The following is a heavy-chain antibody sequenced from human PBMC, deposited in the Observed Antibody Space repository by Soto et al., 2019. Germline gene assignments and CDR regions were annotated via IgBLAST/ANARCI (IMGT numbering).Heavy chain of an antibody. CDR1: GYTFTSYD. CDR2: MNPNSGNT. Sequence: QVQLVQSGAEVKKPGASVKVSCKASGYTFTSYDINWVRQATGQGIEWMGWMNPNSGNTGYAQKFQYTVPMSRNTSISQAYMELSSLRSEDTAVYYCARRFGKWLRLSWFDPWGQGTLVTVA. J-gene: IGHJ5*02. CDR3: ARRFGKWLRLSWFDP. D-gene: IGHD5-12*01. V-gene: IGHV1-8*01.